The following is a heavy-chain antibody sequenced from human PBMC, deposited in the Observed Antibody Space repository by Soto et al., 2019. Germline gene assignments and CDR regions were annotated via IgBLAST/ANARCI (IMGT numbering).Heavy chain of an antibody. D-gene: IGHD1-1*01. CDR3: VRDGTKNLRDWFDT. CDR2: IYATGTT. Sequence: PSETLSLTCTVSGASISGFYWSWIRKSAGKGLEWIGRIYATGTTDYNPSLKSRVMMSVDTSKKQFSLKLRSVTAADTAVYYCVRDGTKNLRDWFDTWGQGISATVSS. J-gene: IGHJ5*02. CDR1: GASISGFY. V-gene: IGHV4-4*07.